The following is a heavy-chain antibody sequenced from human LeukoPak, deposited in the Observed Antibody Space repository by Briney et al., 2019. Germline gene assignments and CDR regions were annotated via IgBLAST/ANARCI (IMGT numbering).Heavy chain of an antibody. J-gene: IGHJ4*02. CDR1: GFTFDDYG. CDR3: AKVLMYYYDSSGYPGAFDY. V-gene: IGHV3-23*01. Sequence: GGSLRLSCAASGFTFDDYGMSWVRQAPGKGLEWVSAISGSGGSTYYADSVKGRFTISRDNSKNTLYLQMNSLRAEDTAVYYCAKVLMYYYDSSGYPGAFDYWGQGTLVTVSS. D-gene: IGHD3-22*01. CDR2: ISGSGGST.